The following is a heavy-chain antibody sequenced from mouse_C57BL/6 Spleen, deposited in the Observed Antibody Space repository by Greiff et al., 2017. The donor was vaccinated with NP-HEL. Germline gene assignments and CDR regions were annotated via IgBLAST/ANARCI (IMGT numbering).Heavy chain of an antibody. CDR2: IDPSDIDT. CDR1: GYTFTSYW. V-gene: IGHV1-52*01. CDR3: ARLVGYSLDY. J-gene: IGHJ2*01. Sequence: QVQLQQPGAELVRPGSSVKLSCKASGYTFTSYWMHWVKQRPIQGLEWIGNIDPSDIDTPSNQKFKDKATLTVDKSSSTASMQLSSLTSEDAAVYYCARLVGYSLDYWGQGTTLTVSS. D-gene: IGHD2-3*01.